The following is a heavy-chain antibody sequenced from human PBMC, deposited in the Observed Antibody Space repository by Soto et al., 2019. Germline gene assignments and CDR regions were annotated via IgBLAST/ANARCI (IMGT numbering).Heavy chain of an antibody. D-gene: IGHD6-19*01. J-gene: IGHJ6*02. CDR2: IYYSGST. CDR3: ARGGSSGWSIYYYYGMDV. CDR1: GGSISSYY. V-gene: IGHV4-59*01. Sequence: PSETLSLTCTVSGGSISSYYWSWIRQPPEKGLEWIGYIYYSGSTNYNPSLKSRVTISVDTSKNQFSLKLSSVTAADTAVYYCARGGSSGWSIYYYYGMDVWGQGTTVTVSS.